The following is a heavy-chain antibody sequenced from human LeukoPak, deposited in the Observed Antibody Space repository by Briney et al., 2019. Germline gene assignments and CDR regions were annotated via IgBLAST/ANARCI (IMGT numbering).Heavy chain of an antibody. J-gene: IGHJ6*02. Sequence: GASVKVSCKASGYTFTGYYMHWVRQAPGQGLEWMGCINPNSGGTNYAQKFQGRVTMTRDTSISTAYMELSRLRSDDTAVYYCARAGYSSSWYHYYYGMDVWGQGTTVTVSS. CDR1: GYTFTGYY. D-gene: IGHD6-13*01. CDR3: ARAGYSSSWYHYYYGMDV. CDR2: INPNSGGT. V-gene: IGHV1-2*02.